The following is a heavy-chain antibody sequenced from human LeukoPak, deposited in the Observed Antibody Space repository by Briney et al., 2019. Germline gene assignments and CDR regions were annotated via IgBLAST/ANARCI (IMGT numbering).Heavy chain of an antibody. V-gene: IGHV3-30-3*01. CDR1: GFTFSSYA. D-gene: IGHD2-15*01. CDR3: ARRYCSGGSCSDSPFYYYYYGMDV. Sequence: RSLRLSCAASGFTFSSYAMHWVRQAPGKGLEWVAVISYDGSNKYYADSAKGRFTISRDNSKNTLYLQMNSLRAEDTAVYYCARRYCSGGSCSDSPFYYYYYGMDVWGQGTTVTVSS. J-gene: IGHJ6*02. CDR2: ISYDGSNK.